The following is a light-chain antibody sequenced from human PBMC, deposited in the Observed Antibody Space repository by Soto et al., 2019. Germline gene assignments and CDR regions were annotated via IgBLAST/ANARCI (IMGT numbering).Light chain of an antibody. Sequence: DIQMTQSPSSLSASVGDRVTIIAGAGKGFSTFLNWYHKKPGKPPKLLIYAASSLQSGVPSRFRGSGSWTDFTLTISSLQPEDFATYYCQQSYSTPFTFGPGTKVDIK. CDR2: AAS. V-gene: IGKV1-39*01. CDR1: KGFSTF. CDR3: QQSYSTPFT. J-gene: IGKJ3*01.